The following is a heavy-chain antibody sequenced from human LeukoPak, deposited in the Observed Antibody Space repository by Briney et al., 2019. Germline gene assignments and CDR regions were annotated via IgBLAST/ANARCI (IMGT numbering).Heavy chain of an antibody. V-gene: IGHV3-15*01. Sequence: GGSLRLSCAASGFTFSNAWMSWVRQAPGKGLEWVGRIKSKTDGGTTDYAAPVKGRFTISRDDSKNTLCLQMNSLKTEDTAVYYCTTSPNGGYYFGPGEDAFDIWGQGTMVTVSS. CDR1: GFTFSNAW. CDR3: TTSPNGGYYFGPGEDAFDI. D-gene: IGHD3-22*01. CDR2: IKSKTDGGTT. J-gene: IGHJ3*02.